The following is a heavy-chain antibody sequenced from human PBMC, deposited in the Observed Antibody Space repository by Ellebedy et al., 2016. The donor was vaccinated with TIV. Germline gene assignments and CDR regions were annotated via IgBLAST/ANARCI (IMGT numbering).Heavy chain of an antibody. CDR3: AKISPTHRGAFDI. J-gene: IGHJ3*02. CDR1: GFTFSSYA. D-gene: IGHD3-3*02. Sequence: GGSLRLSXEASGFTFSSYAMSWLRQAPGKGLEWVSVFGGRSTTTYYADSVKGRFTISRDNSKNTLFLQMNSLRGDDTARYYRAKISPTHRGAFDIWGQGTMVTVSS. CDR2: FGGRSTTT. V-gene: IGHV3-23*01.